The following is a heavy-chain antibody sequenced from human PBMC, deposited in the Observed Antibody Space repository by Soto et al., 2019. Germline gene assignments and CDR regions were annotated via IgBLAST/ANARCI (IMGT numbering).Heavy chain of an antibody. CDR3: AHSSSRWPLGY. J-gene: IGHJ4*02. D-gene: IGHD4-17*01. CDR2: IYWDVVK. CDR1: GFSLSTSGVG. Sequence: QITLKESGPTLVKPTQTLTLTCTFSGFSLSTSGVGVVWIRQPPRKALEWLALIYWDVVKRYSPSLKSRLTITKDTSKNQVVLTVSNMDPVDTATYYCAHSSSRWPLGYWGQGTLVTV. V-gene: IGHV2-5*02.